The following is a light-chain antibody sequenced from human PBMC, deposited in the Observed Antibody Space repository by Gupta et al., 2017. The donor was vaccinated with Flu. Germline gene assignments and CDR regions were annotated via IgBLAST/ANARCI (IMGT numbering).Light chain of an antibody. V-gene: IGKV3-11*01. CDR1: QSVNIY. CDR2: DAS. CDR3: QQRSGLPMYT. Sequence: DIVLTHSPATLSLSPGDRAILSCRTSQSVNIYLAWYQQKPVQPPRLLMFDASKRAAGIPDRFSGSGSGTDFTLTISTLEPEDFAVYYCQQRSGLPMYTFGQGTKLE. J-gene: IGKJ2*01.